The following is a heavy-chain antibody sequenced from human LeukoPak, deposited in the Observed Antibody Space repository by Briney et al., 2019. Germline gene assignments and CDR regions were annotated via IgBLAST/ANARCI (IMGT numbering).Heavy chain of an antibody. CDR1: GGTFSSYA. V-gene: IGHV1-69*13. J-gene: IGHJ4*02. D-gene: IGHD6-13*01. Sequence: SVKVSCKASGGTFSSYAITWVRQAPGQGLEWMGGIIPIFDTANYAQKFQGRVTITADESTSTAYMELSSLRSEDTAVYYCARDHTPLSAAAGPYDYWGQGTLVTVSS. CDR3: ARDHTPLSAAAGPYDY. CDR2: IIPIFDTA.